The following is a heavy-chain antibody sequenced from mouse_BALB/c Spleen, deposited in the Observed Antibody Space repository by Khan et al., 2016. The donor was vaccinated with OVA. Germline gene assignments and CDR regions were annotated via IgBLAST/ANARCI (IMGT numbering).Heavy chain of an antibody. V-gene: IGHV3-2*02. D-gene: IGHD1-1*01. CDR2: ISYSGNT. CDR1: GYSITSDYA. Sequence: EVQLQESGPGLVKPSQSLSLTCTVTGYSITSDYAWNWIRQFPGNKLEWMGYISYSGNTKYNPSLKSRISITRDTPKNQFFRELNSVTIEDTATFYCARIYGGDFDYWGKGTTRTGAS. CDR3: ARIYGGDFDY. J-gene: IGHJ2*01.